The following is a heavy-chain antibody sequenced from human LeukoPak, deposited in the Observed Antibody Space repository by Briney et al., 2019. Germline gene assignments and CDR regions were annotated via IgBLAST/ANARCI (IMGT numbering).Heavy chain of an antibody. D-gene: IGHD3-10*01. CDR3: ARDSYYYGSGSAFDY. Sequence: VASVKVSCKASGGTFSSYAISWVRQAPGQGLEWMGRIIPIFGTANYAQTFHGRVTISTDESTSTAYMELSSLRSEDTAVYYCARDSYYYGSGSAFDYWGQGTLVTVSS. CDR1: GGTFSSYA. CDR2: IIPIFGTA. J-gene: IGHJ4*02. V-gene: IGHV1-69*05.